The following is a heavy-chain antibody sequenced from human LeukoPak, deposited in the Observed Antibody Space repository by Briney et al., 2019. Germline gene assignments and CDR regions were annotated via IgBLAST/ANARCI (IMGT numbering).Heavy chain of an antibody. CDR3: VRGGRYNWNYVIYYMDV. J-gene: IGHJ6*03. CDR2: INSDGRNT. Sequence: GGSLRLSCATSGFILSSYWMHWVRQVPGKGPVWVSRINSDGRNTNYADSVKGRFTVSRDNAKNTVYLQVNSLRVEDTGVYYCVRGGRYNWNYVIYYMDVWGKGTTVTVSS. CDR1: GFILSSYW. D-gene: IGHD1-7*01. V-gene: IGHV3-74*01.